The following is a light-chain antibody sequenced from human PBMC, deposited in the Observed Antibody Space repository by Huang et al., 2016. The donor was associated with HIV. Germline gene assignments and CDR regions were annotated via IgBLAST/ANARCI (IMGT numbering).Light chain of an antibody. V-gene: IGKV1-5*03. J-gene: IGKJ1*01. CDR2: KAS. CDR3: QHQWT. CDR1: QRISTW. Sequence: DIQVTQSPSTLSAFVGDRVNITCRTSQRISTWLDWYQQRTGKAPNLLISKASNLETWVPSRFSGNGSGTEFTLTINGLQPDDLATYYCQHQWTFGQGTKVEIK.